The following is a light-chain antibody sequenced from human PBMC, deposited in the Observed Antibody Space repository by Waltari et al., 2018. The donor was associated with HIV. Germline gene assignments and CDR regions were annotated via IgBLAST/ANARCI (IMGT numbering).Light chain of an antibody. CDR1: QSLLYSSHNKNY. J-gene: IGKJ2*01. Sequence: DIVLTQSPDSLAVSLGERATINCRSSQSLLYSSHNKNYLAWYQQKPGQPPKLLFYWATTRESGVPDRFSGSGSGADFTLTISSLQAEDVAVYSCQQYYSSPYTFGQGTKLEIK. V-gene: IGKV4-1*01. CDR2: WAT. CDR3: QQYYSSPYT.